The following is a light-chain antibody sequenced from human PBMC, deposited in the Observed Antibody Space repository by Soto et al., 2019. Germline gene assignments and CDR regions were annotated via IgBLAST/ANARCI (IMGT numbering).Light chain of an antibody. CDR1: QSISSY. J-gene: IGKJ2*01. CDR2: AAS. Sequence: DIQMTQSPSSLSSSVGDRVTITCRASQSISSYLNWYQQKPGKAPKLLIYAASSLQSVVPSRFSGSGSGTDFTLTISSLQPEDFATYYCQQSYSTPLTVGQGTKLEIK. V-gene: IGKV1-39*01. CDR3: QQSYSTPLT.